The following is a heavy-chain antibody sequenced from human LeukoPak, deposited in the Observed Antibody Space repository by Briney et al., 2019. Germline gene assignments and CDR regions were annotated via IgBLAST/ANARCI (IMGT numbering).Heavy chain of an antibody. Sequence: GGSLRLSCAASGFTFSTYGMNWVRLAPGKGLEWVAVISYDGNDKYYADSVTGRFTISRDNSKNTLYLQMNSLRAEDTAVYYCASPRVWGQGTLVTVSS. CDR3: ASPRV. V-gene: IGHV3-30*03. CDR1: GFTFSTYG. CDR2: ISYDGNDK. J-gene: IGHJ4*02.